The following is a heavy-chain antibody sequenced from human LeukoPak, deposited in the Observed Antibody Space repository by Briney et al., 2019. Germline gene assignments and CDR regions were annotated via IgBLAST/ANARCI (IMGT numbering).Heavy chain of an antibody. Sequence: GASVKVSCKASGYTFTSYDINWVRQAPGQGLEWMGWINPNSGGTNYAQKFQGRVTMTRDTSISTAYMELSRLRSDDTAVYSCARGNGGWEYFDYWGQGTLVTVSS. J-gene: IGHJ4*02. D-gene: IGHD6-19*01. CDR3: ARGNGGWEYFDY. V-gene: IGHV1-2*02. CDR1: GYTFTSYD. CDR2: INPNSGGT.